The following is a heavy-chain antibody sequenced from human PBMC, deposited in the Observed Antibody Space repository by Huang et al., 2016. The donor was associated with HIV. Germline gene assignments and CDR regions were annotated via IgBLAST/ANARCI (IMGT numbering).Heavy chain of an antibody. CDR1: ENNFNTYW. D-gene: IGHD1-26*01. CDR2: IHPGDSDP. Sequence: ELQLVQSGAEVKKPGESLKISCKGSENNFNTYWIGWVRQMPGKGLEWMGSIHPGDSDPRYSPSFRGQVTVSADKSINTAYLQWTYLKASDTAMYYCARWMSSGSYYYFDFWGQGTLVTVSS. CDR3: ARWMSSGSYYYFDF. V-gene: IGHV5-51*01. J-gene: IGHJ4*02.